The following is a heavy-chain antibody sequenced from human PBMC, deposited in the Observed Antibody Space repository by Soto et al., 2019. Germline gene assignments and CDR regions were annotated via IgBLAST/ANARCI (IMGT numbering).Heavy chain of an antibody. V-gene: IGHV3-23*01. D-gene: IGHD3-9*01. Sequence: GGSLRLSCAASGFTFSSYAMSWVRQAPGKGLEWVSAISGSGGSTYYADSVKGRFTISRDNSKNTLYLQMNSLRAEDTAVYYCAKESERDFDWLLSAPPAHYGMDVWGQGTTVTVSS. CDR2: ISGSGGST. J-gene: IGHJ6*02. CDR1: GFTFSSYA. CDR3: AKESERDFDWLLSAPPAHYGMDV.